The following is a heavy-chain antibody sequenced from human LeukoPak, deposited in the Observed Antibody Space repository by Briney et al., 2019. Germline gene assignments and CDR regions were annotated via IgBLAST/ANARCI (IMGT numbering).Heavy chain of an antibody. D-gene: IGHD5-18*01. CDR1: GFTFSSYA. J-gene: IGHJ6*02. CDR3: AKAPEGYSYGGYYYYYYGMDV. Sequence: GGSLRLSCAASGFTFSSYAMSWVRQAPGKGLEWVSAISGSGGGTYYADSVKGRFTISRDNSKNTLYLQMNSLRAEDTAVYYCAKAPEGYSYGGYYYYYYGMDVWGQGTTVTVSS. V-gene: IGHV3-23*01. CDR2: ISGSGGGT.